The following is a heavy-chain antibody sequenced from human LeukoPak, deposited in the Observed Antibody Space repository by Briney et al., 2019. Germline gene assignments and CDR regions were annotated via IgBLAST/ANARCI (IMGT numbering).Heavy chain of an antibody. CDR2: IIVGSGAT. V-gene: IGHV1-58*01. CDR1: GFTFSTSA. CDR3: AAELYGVYTDCCTFHL. D-gene: IGHD4-17*01. Sequence: GTSVNVSCTTSGFTFSTSAVQWVRQARGQRLEWIGWIIVGSGATNYAQSLQGRFTITRDMSTNTAYMELSSLGSEDSAVYYCAAELYGVYTDCCTFHLWGQGTLVTVSS. J-gene: IGHJ3*01.